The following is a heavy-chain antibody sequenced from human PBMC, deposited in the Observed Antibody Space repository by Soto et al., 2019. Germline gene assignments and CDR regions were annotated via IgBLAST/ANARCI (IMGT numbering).Heavy chain of an antibody. D-gene: IGHD4-17*01. Sequence: EVQLVESGGGSIQPGGSLRLSCAASGFTVSSNYMSWVRQAPGKGLEWVSDIYSGGSTYYADSVKGRFTISRDNSKNTLYLQMNSLRSEDTGVYYCARDHDYGDYPEYFQHWGQGTLVTVSS. CDR3: ARDHDYGDYPEYFQH. V-gene: IGHV3-53*01. J-gene: IGHJ1*01. CDR2: IYSGGST. CDR1: GFTVSSNY.